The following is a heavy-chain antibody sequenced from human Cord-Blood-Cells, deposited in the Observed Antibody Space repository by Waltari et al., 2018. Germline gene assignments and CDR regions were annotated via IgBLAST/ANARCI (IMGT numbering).Heavy chain of an antibody. D-gene: IGHD1-26*01. Sequence: QVQLQQWGAGLLKPSETLPLTCAVYGGSFTGYYWRWSRQPPGKGLEWIGEINHSGSTNYNPSLKSRVTISVDTSKNQFSLKLSSVTAADTAVYYCARGPFAGATKFFDYWGQGTLVTVSS. CDR2: INHSGST. CDR1: GGSFTGYY. J-gene: IGHJ4*02. CDR3: ARGPFAGATKFFDY. V-gene: IGHV4-34*01.